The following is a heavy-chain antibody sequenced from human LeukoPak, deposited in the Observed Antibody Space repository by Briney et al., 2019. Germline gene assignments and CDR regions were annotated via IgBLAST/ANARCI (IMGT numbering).Heavy chain of an antibody. CDR2: ISAYNGST. CDR1: GYTFTSYG. CDR3: ARDSVVGATTRAFDI. D-gene: IGHD1-26*01. J-gene: IGHJ3*02. V-gene: IGHV1-18*01. Sequence: GASVKVSCKASGYTFTSYGISWVRQAPGQGLEWMGWISAYNGSTNYAQKLQGRVTMTTDTSTSTAYMELRSLRSDDTAVYYCARDSVVGATTRAFDIWGQGTMVTVSS.